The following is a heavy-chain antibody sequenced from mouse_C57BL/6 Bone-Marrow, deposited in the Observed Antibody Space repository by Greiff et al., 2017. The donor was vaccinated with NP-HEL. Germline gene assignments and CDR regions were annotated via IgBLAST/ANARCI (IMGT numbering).Heavy chain of an antibody. J-gene: IGHJ1*03. Sequence: QVQLQQSGPGLVQPSQSLSITCTVSGFSLTSYGVHWVRQSPGKGLEWLGVIWSGGSTDYNAAFISRLSISKDNSKSQVFFKMNSLQADDTAIYYCARMGIYYEYDWYFDVWGTGTTVTVSS. D-gene: IGHD2-4*01. CDR1: GFSLTSYG. CDR2: IWSGGST. CDR3: ARMGIYYEYDWYFDV. V-gene: IGHV2-2*01.